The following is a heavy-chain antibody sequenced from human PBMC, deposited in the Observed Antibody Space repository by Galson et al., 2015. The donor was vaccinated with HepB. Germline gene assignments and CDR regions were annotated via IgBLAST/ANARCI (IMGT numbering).Heavy chain of an antibody. V-gene: IGHV3-11*06. CDR1: GFTFSDYY. Sequence: SLRLSCAASGFTFSDYYMSWIRQAPGRGLEWVSYISSSSSYTNYADSVKGRFTISRDNAKNSLYLQMNSLRAEDTAVYYCARDRLWFGESRDFDYWGQGTLVTVSS. J-gene: IGHJ4*02. CDR2: ISSSSSYT. CDR3: ARDRLWFGESRDFDY. D-gene: IGHD3-10*01.